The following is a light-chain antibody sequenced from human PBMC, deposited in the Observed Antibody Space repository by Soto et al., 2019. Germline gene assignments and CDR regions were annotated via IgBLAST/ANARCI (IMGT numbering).Light chain of an antibody. Sequence: EIVLTQSPGTLSLSPGERATLSCRASQSVSSSYLAWYQQKPGQAPRLLIYGASSRATGIPDRFSGSGSGTDVTLTISRLEPEDFAVYYCQQYCSSPITFGPGTKVDIK. CDR2: GAS. J-gene: IGKJ3*01. V-gene: IGKV3-20*01. CDR1: QSVSSSY. CDR3: QQYCSSPIT.